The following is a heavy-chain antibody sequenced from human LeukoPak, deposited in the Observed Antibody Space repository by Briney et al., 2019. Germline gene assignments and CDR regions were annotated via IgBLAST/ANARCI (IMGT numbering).Heavy chain of an antibody. CDR1: GFTFTNYW. V-gene: IGHV3-7*01. D-gene: IGHD6-6*01. CDR3: ARIGYRSSSWDY. J-gene: IGHJ4*02. CDR2: IKQDGSEK. Sequence: GGSLRLSCAASGFTFTNYWMSWVRQAPGKGLDWVANIKQDGSEKHYVDSVKGQFTISRDNAKNSLYLQMNSLRAEDTAVYYCARIGYRSSSWDYWGQGTLVTVSS.